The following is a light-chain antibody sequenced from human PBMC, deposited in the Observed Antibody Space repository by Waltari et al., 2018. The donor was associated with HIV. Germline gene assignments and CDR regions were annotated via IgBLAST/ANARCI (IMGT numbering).Light chain of an antibody. J-gene: IGKJ2*01. CDR1: QSVSRDY. CDR2: GAS. CDR3: QQYGGSPYT. V-gene: IGKV3-20*01. Sequence: EIVLTQSPGTLSLSPGERATLSCRASQSVSRDYLAWYQHKPGQAPRLLIYGASSRATGIPDRFSDSGSGTDFTLTISRLEPEDFAVYYCQQYGGSPYTFGQGTKLEIK.